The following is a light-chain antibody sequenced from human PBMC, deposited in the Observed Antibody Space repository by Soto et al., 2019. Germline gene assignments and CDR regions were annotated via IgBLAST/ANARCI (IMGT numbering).Light chain of an antibody. CDR3: CSYAGSYTLV. Sequence: QSALTQPRSVSGSPGQSVTISCTGTSSDIGGYNYVSWYQQHPGKAPKLMIYDVIKRPSGVPDRFSGSKSGNTASLTIYGLQAEDEADYYCCSYAGSYTLVFGTGTKVTVL. V-gene: IGLV2-11*01. CDR1: SSDIGGYNY. J-gene: IGLJ1*01. CDR2: DVI.